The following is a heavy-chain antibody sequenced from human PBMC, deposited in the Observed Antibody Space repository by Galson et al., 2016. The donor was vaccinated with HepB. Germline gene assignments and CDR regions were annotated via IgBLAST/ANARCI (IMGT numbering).Heavy chain of an antibody. V-gene: IGHV4-34*01. J-gene: IGHJ3*02. D-gene: IGHD2-2*01. CDR3: ARGLVVSAGGDAFDI. Sequence: ETLSLTCAVYGGSFSNYYWNWIRQPPGKGLEWTGEVNDSGSTNCNPSLKSRVTISLDTSKNQFSLKLSSVTAADTAVFYCARGLVVSAGGDAFDIWGQGTMVTVSS. CDR2: VNDSGST. CDR1: GGSFSNYY.